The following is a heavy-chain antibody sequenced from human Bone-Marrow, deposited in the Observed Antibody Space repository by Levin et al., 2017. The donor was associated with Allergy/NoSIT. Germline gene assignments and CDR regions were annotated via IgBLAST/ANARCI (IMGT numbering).Heavy chain of an antibody. CDR3: ARSDCISTSCRSYFDY. J-gene: IGHJ4*02. V-gene: IGHV3-30-3*01. D-gene: IGHD2-2*01. CDR2: ISYDGSNK. Sequence: GGSLRLSCAASGFTFSSYAMHWVRQAPGKGLEWVAVISYDGSNKYYADSVKGRFTISRDNSKNTLYLQMNSLRAEDTAVYYCARSDCISTSCRSYFDYWGQGTLVTVSS. CDR1: GFTFSSYA.